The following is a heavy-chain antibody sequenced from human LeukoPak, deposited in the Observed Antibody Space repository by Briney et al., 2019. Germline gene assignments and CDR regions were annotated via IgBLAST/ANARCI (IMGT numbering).Heavy chain of an antibody. J-gene: IGHJ4*02. CDR3: ARRFRD. V-gene: IGHV3-48*03. Sequence: GGSLRLSCVGSGLTFSGFEMNWVRQAPGKGLEWVSYIRDDGTLKTYGDSVKGRLTISRDNAKNSLYLQMNSLRAEDTAIYYCARRFRDWGQGTLVTVSS. CDR1: GLTFSGFE. D-gene: IGHD5-24*01. CDR2: IRDDGTLK.